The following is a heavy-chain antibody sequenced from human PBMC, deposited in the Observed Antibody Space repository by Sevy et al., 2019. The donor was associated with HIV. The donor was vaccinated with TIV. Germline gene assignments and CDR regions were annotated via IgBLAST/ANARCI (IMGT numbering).Heavy chain of an antibody. CDR3: AGEVVPTYYYYGLDV. CDR1: GFTFSDYY. J-gene: IGHJ6*02. V-gene: IGHV3-11*01. D-gene: IGHD2-2*01. Sequence: GGSLRLSCAASGFTFSDYYMSWIRQAPGKGLEWVSYISSSGSIIYYADSVKGRFTISRDNAKNSLYLQMNSLRAEDTAVYYCAGEVVPTYYYYGLDVWGQGTTVTVSS. CDR2: ISSSGSII.